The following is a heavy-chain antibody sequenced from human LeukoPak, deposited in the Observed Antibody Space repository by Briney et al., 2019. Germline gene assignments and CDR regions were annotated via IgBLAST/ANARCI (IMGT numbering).Heavy chain of an antibody. J-gene: IGHJ4*02. D-gene: IGHD5-18*01. CDR2: IYSSTSYI. Sequence: PGGSLRLSCAASGFTFKSYIMNWVRQAPGKGLEWVSSIYSSTSYIYYAGSVEGRFTISRDNAKHSLYLQMNSLRAEDTAVYYCARDWDSAMVIDYWGQGILVTVSS. CDR3: ARDWDSAMVIDY. V-gene: IGHV3-21*01. CDR1: GFTFKSYI.